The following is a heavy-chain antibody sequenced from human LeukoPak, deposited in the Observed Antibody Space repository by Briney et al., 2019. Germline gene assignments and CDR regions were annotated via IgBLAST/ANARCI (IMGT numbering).Heavy chain of an antibody. J-gene: IGHJ3*02. Sequence: SETLSLTCTVSGGSISSYYWSWIRQPPGKGLEWIGYIYYSGSTSYNPSLKSRVTISVDTSKNQFSLKLSSVTAADTAVYYCARALPPYGGNSDAFDIWGQGTMVTVSS. D-gene: IGHD4-23*01. V-gene: IGHV4-59*01. CDR3: ARALPPYGGNSDAFDI. CDR2: IYYSGST. CDR1: GGSISSYY.